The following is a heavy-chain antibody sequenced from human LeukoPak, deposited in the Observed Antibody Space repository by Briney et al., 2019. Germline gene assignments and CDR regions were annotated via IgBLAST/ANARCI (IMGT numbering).Heavy chain of an antibody. Sequence: ASVKVSCKASGGTFSNYAINWVRQATGQGLEWMGWMNPNSGNTGYAQKFQGRVTMARNTSISTAYMELSSLRSEDTAVYYCARGLYCSGGSCYDYYYYGMDVWGQGTTVTVSS. V-gene: IGHV1-8*02. J-gene: IGHJ6*02. CDR3: ARGLYCSGGSCYDYYYYGMDV. D-gene: IGHD2-15*01. CDR1: GGTFSNYA. CDR2: MNPNSGNT.